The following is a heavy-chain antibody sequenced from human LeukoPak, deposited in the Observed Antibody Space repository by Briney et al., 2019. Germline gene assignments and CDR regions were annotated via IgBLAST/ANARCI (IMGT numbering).Heavy chain of an antibody. J-gene: IGHJ4*02. CDR1: GFTLRRYA. CDR2: ISGSGGST. CDR3: AKDRGFRCIPAAGTGIYYFDY. Sequence: PGGSLRLPCAASGFTLRRYAMRGVRQAPGRGLEGVSAISGSGGSTYEPDSVKGRFTNAKDNSENTMHLQMNSLRAEDTAVYCWAKDRGFRCIPAAGTGIYYFDYWGQGTLVTVSS. V-gene: IGHV3-23*01. D-gene: IGHD6-13*01.